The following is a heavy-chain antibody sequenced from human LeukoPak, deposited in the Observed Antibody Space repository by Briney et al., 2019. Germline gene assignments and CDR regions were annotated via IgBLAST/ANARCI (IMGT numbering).Heavy chain of an antibody. V-gene: IGHV4-4*07. CDR2: IYTSGST. D-gene: IGHD3-16*01. CDR3: AREELSLGFDY. CDR1: GFTFGNCA. J-gene: IGHJ4*02. Sequence: GSLRLSCAASGFTFGNCAMGWVRRAPGKGLEWIGRIYTSGSTNYNPSLKSRVTMSVDTSKNQFSLKLSSVTAADTAVYYCAREELSLGFDYWGQGTLVTVSS.